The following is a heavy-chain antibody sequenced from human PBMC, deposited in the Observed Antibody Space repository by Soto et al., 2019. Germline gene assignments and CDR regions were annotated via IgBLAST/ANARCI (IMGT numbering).Heavy chain of an antibody. D-gene: IGHD2-2*01. Sequence: SETLSLTCTVSGGSISSSSYYWGWIRQPPGKGLEWIGSIYYSGSTYYNPSLKSRVTISVDTSKNQFSLKLSSVTAADTAVYYCARNYCSSTSCYPIYYYYMDVWGKGTTVTVSS. CDR2: IYYSGST. CDR3: ARNYCSSTSCYPIYYYYMDV. V-gene: IGHV4-39*01. CDR1: GGSISSSSYY. J-gene: IGHJ6*03.